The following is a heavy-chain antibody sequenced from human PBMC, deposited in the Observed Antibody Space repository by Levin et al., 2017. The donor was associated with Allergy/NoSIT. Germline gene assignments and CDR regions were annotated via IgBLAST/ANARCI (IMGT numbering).Heavy chain of an antibody. D-gene: IGHD2-15*01. V-gene: IGHV4-61*01. J-gene: IGHJ4*02. Sequence: ESLKISCTVSGGSVSSGSYYWSWIRQPPGKGLEWIGYIYYSGSTNYNPSLKSRVTISVDTSKNQFSLKLSSVTAADTAVYYCASEDCSGGSCYPWTYYFDYWGQGTLVTVSS. CDR1: GGSVSSGSYY. CDR2: IYYSGST. CDR3: ASEDCSGGSCYPWTYYFDY.